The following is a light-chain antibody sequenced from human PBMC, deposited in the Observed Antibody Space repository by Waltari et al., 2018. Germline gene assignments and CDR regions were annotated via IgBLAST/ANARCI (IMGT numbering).Light chain of an antibody. J-gene: IGLJ3*02. CDR3: CSYAGLSTWV. Sequence: QSALTQPRSVSGSPGQSLTISCTGSSSDVGGYQYVSWYQQLPGKAPKLMIYDVSERPSGVPDRFSGSKSGNTASLTISGLQAEDEADYYCCSYAGLSTWVFGGGTKLTVL. V-gene: IGLV2-11*01. CDR1: SSDVGGYQY. CDR2: DVS.